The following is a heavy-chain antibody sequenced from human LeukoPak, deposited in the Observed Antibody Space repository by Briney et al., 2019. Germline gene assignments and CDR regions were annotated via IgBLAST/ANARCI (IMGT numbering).Heavy chain of an antibody. CDR3: ARALYNWNDLAQYYFDY. J-gene: IGHJ4*02. V-gene: IGHV4-34*01. D-gene: IGHD1-20*01. Sequence: SSETLSLTCAVYGGSFSGYYWSWIRQPPGKGLEWIGEINHSGSTNYNPSLKSRVTISVDTSKNQFSLKLSSVTAADTAVYYCARALYNWNDLAQYYFDYWGQGTLVTVSS. CDR2: INHSGST. CDR1: GGSFSGYY.